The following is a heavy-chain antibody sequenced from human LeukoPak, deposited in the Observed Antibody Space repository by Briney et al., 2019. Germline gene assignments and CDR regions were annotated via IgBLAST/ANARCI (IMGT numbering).Heavy chain of an antibody. CDR2: ISGNNDNP. CDR1: GYTFSNFG. Sequence: VASVKVSCKTSGYTFSNFGINWMRQAPGQGLEWMGWISGNNDNPNYGQKFQGRFAVTTDSSTTTAYMELRNLTFDDTAVYYCARDGTSTDDYWGQGTLVTVSS. CDR3: ARDGTSTDDY. V-gene: IGHV1-18*01. D-gene: IGHD2-2*01. J-gene: IGHJ4*02.